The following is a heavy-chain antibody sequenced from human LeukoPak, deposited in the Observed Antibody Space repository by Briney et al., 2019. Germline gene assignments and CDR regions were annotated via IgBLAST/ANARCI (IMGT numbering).Heavy chain of an antibody. CDR1: GGSISSYY. CDR2: IYYSGST. V-gene: IGHV4-59*12. J-gene: IGHJ4*02. D-gene: IGHD4-11*01. Sequence: SETLSLTCIVSGGSISSYYWSWIRQPPGKGLEWIGYIYYSGSTNYNPSLKSRVTISVDTSKKQFSLKLSSVTAADTAVYYCAREGGLQHHFDYWGQGTLVTVSS. CDR3: AREGGLQHHFDY.